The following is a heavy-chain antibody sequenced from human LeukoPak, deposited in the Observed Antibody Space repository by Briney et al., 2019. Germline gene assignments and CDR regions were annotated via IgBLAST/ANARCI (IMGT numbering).Heavy chain of an antibody. D-gene: IGHD6-13*01. CDR3: AKVEAAAGIYGMDV. V-gene: IGHV3-30*18. CDR2: ISYDGSNK. CDR1: GFTFTTYY. Sequence: PGGSLRLSCAASGFTFTTYYMHWVRQAPGKGLEWVAVISYDGSNKYYADSVKGRFTISRDNSKNTLYLQMNSLRAEDTAVYYCAKVEAAAGIYGMDVWGQGATVTVSS. J-gene: IGHJ6*02.